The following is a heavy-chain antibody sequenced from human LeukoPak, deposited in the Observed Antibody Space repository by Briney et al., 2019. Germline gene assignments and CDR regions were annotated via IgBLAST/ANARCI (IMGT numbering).Heavy chain of an antibody. Sequence: GGSLRLSCAASGFTFSSYEMNWVRQAPGKGLEWVSYISSSGSTIYYADSVKGRFTISRDNAKNSLYLQMNSLRAEDTAVYYCAREVVPEDYFDYWGQGTLVTVSS. CDR1: GFTFSSYE. CDR2: ISSSGSTI. V-gene: IGHV3-48*03. J-gene: IGHJ4*02. CDR3: AREVVPEDYFDY. D-gene: IGHD1-14*01.